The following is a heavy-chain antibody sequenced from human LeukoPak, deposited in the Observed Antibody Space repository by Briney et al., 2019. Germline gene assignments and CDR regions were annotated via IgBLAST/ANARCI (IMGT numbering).Heavy chain of an antibody. V-gene: IGHV4-30-2*01. CDR3: ARGGYYDSSGYYPFDY. D-gene: IGHD3-22*01. CDR1: GGSISSGGYS. J-gene: IGHJ4*02. CDR2: IYHSGST. Sequence: SETLSLTCAVSGGSISSGGYSWSWLRQPPGKGLEWIGYIYHSGSTYYNPSLKSRVTISVDRSKNQFSLKLSSVTAADTAVYYCARGGYYDSSGYYPFDYWGQGTLVTVSS.